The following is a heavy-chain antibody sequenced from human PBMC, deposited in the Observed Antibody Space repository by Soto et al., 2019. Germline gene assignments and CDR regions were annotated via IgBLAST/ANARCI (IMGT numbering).Heavy chain of an antibody. CDR1: GGTFSSYA. V-gene: IGHV1-69*13. Sequence: VASVKVSCKASGGTFSSYAISWVRQAPGQGLEWMGGIIPIFGTANYAQKFQGRVTITADESTSTAYMELSSLRSEDTAVYYCARFEGGAAYYYYYGMDVWGHGTTVTVSS. D-gene: IGHD3-16*01. CDR2: IIPIFGTA. J-gene: IGHJ6*02. CDR3: ARFEGGAAYYYYYGMDV.